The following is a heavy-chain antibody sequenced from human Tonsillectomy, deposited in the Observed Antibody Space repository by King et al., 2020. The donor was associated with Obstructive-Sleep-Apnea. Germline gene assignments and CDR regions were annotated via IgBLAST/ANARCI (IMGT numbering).Heavy chain of an antibody. V-gene: IGHV3-23*04. J-gene: IGHJ4*02. Sequence: VQLVESGGGLVQPGGSLRVSCAASGFTFSRYAINWVRQAPGKGLEWVSGISGSGDSTSYADSVRGRFTISRDNSKNTLFMQMNSLRAEDTAVYFCVKARSLVVAAAINYWGQGTLVTVSS. CDR2: ISGSGDST. CDR3: VKARSLVVAAAINY. CDR1: GFTFSRYA. D-gene: IGHD2-15*01.